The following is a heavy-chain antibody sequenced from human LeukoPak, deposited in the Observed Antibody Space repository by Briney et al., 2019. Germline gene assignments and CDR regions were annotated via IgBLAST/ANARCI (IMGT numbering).Heavy chain of an antibody. D-gene: IGHD1-14*01. CDR1: GYTFTSYG. CDR2: ISAYNGNT. CDR3: ARGDLGYNWNHYNWFDP. V-gene: IGHV1-18*01. J-gene: IGHJ5*02. Sequence: ASVKVSCKASGYTFTSYGISWVRQAPGQGLEWMGWISAYNGNTYYAQKLQGRVTMTTDTSTSTAYMELSSLRSEDTAVYYCARGDLGYNWNHYNWFDPWGQGTLVTVSS.